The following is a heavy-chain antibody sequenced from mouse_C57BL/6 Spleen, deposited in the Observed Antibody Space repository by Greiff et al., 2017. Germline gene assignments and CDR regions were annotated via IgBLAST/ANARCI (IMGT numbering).Heavy chain of an antibody. Sequence: QVQLQQPGAELVMPGASVKLSCKASGYTFTSYWMHWVKQRPGQGLEWIGEIDPSDSYTNYNQKFKGKSTLTVDKSSSTAYMQLSSLTSEDSAVXYWATVYSNYVPYYAMDYWGQGTTVTVSS. D-gene: IGHD2-5*01. CDR1: GYTFTSYW. J-gene: IGHJ4*01. CDR3: ATVYSNYVPYYAMDY. CDR2: IDPSDSYT. V-gene: IGHV1-69*01.